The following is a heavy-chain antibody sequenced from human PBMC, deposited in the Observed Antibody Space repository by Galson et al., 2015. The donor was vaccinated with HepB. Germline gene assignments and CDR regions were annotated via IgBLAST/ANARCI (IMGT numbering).Heavy chain of an antibody. J-gene: IGHJ5*02. CDR1: GGTFRKLA. V-gene: IGHV1-69*13. D-gene: IGHD3-16*01. CDR2: IIPLHGTT. Sequence: SVKVSCKASGGTFRKLAFSWVRQAPGQGLEWMGGIIPLHGTTSYAQKFQDRVTITADESTTSAYMELRNLRSDDTAVYYCARDGVMTILGGARFDPWGQGTLVSVSS. CDR3: ARDGVMTILGGARFDP.